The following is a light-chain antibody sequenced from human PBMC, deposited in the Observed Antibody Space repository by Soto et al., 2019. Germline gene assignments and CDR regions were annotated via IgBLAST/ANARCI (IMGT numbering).Light chain of an antibody. CDR1: QSISSW. V-gene: IGKV1-5*03. CDR2: KAS. J-gene: IGKJ1*01. Sequence: DIQMTQSPSTLSASVGDRVTITCRASQSISSWLAWYQQKPGKAPKLLIYKASNLESGVPSRFSGSGSVTEFTLTITSLQPDDFAIYYCQQYYSYSATFGQGTKVDIK. CDR3: QQYYSYSAT.